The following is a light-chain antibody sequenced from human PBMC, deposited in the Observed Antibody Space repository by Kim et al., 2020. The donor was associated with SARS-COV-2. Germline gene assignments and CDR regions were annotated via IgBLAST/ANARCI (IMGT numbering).Light chain of an antibody. CDR3: AAWDDSLKGSV. CDR1: ISNIGSNV. J-gene: IGLJ3*02. CDR2: SND. Sequence: GQRVNISCSGSISNIGSNVANWDQKLPGTAPKLLMYSNDYRPSGHPDRFSGSKSGTSASLAISGLQSEDEADYYCAAWDDSLKGSVFGGGTQLTVL. V-gene: IGLV1-44*01.